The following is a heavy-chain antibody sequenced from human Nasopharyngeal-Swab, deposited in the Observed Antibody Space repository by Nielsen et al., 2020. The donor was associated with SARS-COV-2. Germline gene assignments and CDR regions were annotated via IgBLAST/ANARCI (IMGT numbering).Heavy chain of an antibody. V-gene: IGHV3-23*01. Sequence: GGSLRLSCTASGFTFGDYAMSWVRQAPGKGLEWVSAISGSGGSTYYADSVKGRFTISRDNSKNTLYLQMNSLRAEDTAVYYCAKADSGSGSYHGFDYWGQGTLVTVSS. CDR2: ISGSGGST. J-gene: IGHJ4*02. D-gene: IGHD3-10*01. CDR3: AKADSGSGSYHGFDY. CDR1: GFTFGDYA.